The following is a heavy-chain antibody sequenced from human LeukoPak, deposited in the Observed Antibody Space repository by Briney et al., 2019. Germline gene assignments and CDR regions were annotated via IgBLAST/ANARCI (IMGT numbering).Heavy chain of an antibody. CDR2: ISSSSSYI. J-gene: IGHJ5*02. CDR3: ARVGILNWFDP. V-gene: IGHV3-21*01. CDR1: GFTFSSYS. Sequence: GGSLRLSCAASGFTFSSYSMNWVRQAPGKGLEWGSSISSSSSYIYYADSVKGRFTISRDNAKNSLYLQMNSLRAEDTAVYYCARVGILNWFDPWGQGTLVTVSS.